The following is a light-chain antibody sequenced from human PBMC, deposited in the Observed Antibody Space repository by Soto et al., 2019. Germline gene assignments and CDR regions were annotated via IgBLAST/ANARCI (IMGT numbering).Light chain of an antibody. CDR2: GAS. CDR3: QQYGSSSPS. Sequence: EIVLAQYPGTLSLSPGDTVTLSCRASQSVSSRDLAWYQQKPGQSPRLLIYGASTRATSIPDRFSGGGSETTFSLIISSLVPEDSAVYYCQQYGSSSPSFGPGTTVDLK. J-gene: IGKJ3*01. CDR1: QSVSSRD. V-gene: IGKV3-20*01.